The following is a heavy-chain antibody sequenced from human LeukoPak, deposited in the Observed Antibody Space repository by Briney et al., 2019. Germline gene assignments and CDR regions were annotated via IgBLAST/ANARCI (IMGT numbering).Heavy chain of an antibody. D-gene: IGHD2-2*01. CDR1: GGSISGYY. CDR2: IYTSGTT. J-gene: IGHJ5*02. V-gene: IGHV4-4*07. CDR3: ARGGGYCSSSANCYGNWFDP. Sequence: PSETLSLTCTVSGGSISGYYWSWIRQTAGKGLEWIGRIYTSGTTNYNPSLKSRVTMSVDTSKNQFSLKLTSVTAADTAVYYCARGGGYCSSSANCYGNWFDPWDQGTLVTVSS.